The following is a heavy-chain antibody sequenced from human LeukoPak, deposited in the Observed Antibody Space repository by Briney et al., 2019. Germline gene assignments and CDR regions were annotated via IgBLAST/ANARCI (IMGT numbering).Heavy chain of an antibody. Sequence: PGGPLRLSCAASGFTFSNYAMSWVRQAPGKGLEWVSGISGSGGSTYYADSVKGRFTISRDNSKNTLYLQMNSLRAEDTAVYYCATRTRCSSTSCYPDYWGQGTLVIVSS. D-gene: IGHD2-2*01. CDR2: ISGSGGST. J-gene: IGHJ4*02. V-gene: IGHV3-23*01. CDR1: GFTFSNYA. CDR3: ATRTRCSSTSCYPDY.